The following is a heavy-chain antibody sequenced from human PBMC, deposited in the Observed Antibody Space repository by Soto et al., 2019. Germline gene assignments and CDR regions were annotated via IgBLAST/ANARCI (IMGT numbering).Heavy chain of an antibody. V-gene: IGHV4-4*02. CDR1: GGSISSSNW. CDR2: IYHSGST. D-gene: IGHD3-10*01. J-gene: IGHJ4*02. CDR3: ARSIWFGDQLPAYFDY. Sequence: SETLSLTCAVSGGSISSSNWWSWVRQPPGKGLEWIGEIYHSGSTNYNPSLKSRVTISVDKSKNQFSLKLSSVTAADTAVYYCARSIWFGDQLPAYFDYWGQGTLVTVSS.